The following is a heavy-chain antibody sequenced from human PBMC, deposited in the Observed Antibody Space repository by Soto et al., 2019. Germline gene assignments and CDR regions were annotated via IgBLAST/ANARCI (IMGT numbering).Heavy chain of an antibody. CDR2: ISYDGSNK. D-gene: IGHD3-10*01. V-gene: IGHV3-30*04. CDR1: GFTFSSYA. Sequence: GGSLRLSCAASGFTFSSYAMHWVRQAPGKGLEWVAVISYDGSNKYYADSVKGRFTISRDNSKNTLYLQMNSLRAEDTAVYYCAKDFNTMVRGPSMDVWGKGTTVTVSS. CDR3: AKDFNTMVRGPSMDV. J-gene: IGHJ6*03.